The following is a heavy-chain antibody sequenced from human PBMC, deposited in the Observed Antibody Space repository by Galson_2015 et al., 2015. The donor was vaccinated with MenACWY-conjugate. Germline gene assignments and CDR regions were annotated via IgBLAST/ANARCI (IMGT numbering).Heavy chain of an antibody. CDR1: GFNFDDYA. CDR2: TNFNGGST. V-gene: IGHV3-20*04. Sequence: SLRLSCAASGFNFDDYAMGWVRQVSGKGLEWVAGTNFNGGSTDYADSVKGRFTISRDNAKNSLYLQMNSLRAEDTALYYCARGMVSFGGIIVAFYFDSWGQGTLVTVSS. D-gene: IGHD3-16*02. J-gene: IGHJ4*02. CDR3: ARGMVSFGGIIVAFYFDS.